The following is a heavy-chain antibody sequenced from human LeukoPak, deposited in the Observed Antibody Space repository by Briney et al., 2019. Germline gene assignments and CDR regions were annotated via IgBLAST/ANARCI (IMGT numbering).Heavy chain of an antibody. CDR3: ARATSGYPGRGFDY. J-gene: IGHJ4*02. CDR2: LSTSGAGT. V-gene: IGHV3-23*01. Sequence: GGSLRLSCAASGFTFNNYAMNWVRQAPGKGLEWVSGLSTSGAGTYYADSVKGRFTISRDNAKNSLYLQMNSLRAEDTAFYYCARATSGYPGRGFDYWGQGTLVTVSS. CDR1: GFTFNNYA. D-gene: IGHD3-22*01.